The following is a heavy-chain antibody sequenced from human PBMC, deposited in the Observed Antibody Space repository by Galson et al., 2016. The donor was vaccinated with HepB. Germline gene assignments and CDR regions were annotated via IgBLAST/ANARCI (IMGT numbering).Heavy chain of an antibody. CDR1: GFIFSGSA. Sequence: SLRLSCAGSGFIFSGSAMHWVRQASGKGLEWVGRIRRKTNSSSTAYATSVEGRFTTSRDDSKNTTYLLMNSLKTEDTAVDYCSRRDFTHYGVDYWGPGTLVIVSS. J-gene: IGHJ4*02. CDR2: IRRKTNSSST. D-gene: IGHD3-16*01. CDR3: SRRDFTHYGVDY. V-gene: IGHV3-73*01.